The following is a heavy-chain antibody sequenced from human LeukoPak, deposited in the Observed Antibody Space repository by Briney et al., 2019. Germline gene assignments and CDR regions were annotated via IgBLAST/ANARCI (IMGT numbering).Heavy chain of an antibody. D-gene: IGHD4-17*01. CDR3: ARNYGDYTPYYFDY. V-gene: IGHV3-53*01. J-gene: IGHJ4*02. CDR2: IYSGGST. Sequence: TGGSLRLSCAASGFTVSSNYMSWVRQAPGKGLEWVSVIYSGGSTYYADSVKGRFTISRDNSKNTLYLQMNSLRAEDTAVYYCARNYGDYTPYYFDYWGQGTLVTVSS. CDR1: GFTVSSNY.